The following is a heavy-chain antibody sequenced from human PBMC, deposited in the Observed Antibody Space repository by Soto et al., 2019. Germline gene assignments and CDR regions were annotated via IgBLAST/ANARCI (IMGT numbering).Heavy chain of an antibody. CDR2: IIPIFGTA. CDR1: GVTFSSYA. D-gene: IGHD2-21*02. V-gene: IGHV1-69*13. Sequence: ASVKVSCKASGVTFSSYAISWVRQAPGQGLEWMGGIIPIFGTANYAQKFQGRVTITADESTSTAYMELSSLRSEDTAVYYCARDRALVYCGGDCYPFDYWGQGTLVTVSS. J-gene: IGHJ4*02. CDR3: ARDRALVYCGGDCYPFDY.